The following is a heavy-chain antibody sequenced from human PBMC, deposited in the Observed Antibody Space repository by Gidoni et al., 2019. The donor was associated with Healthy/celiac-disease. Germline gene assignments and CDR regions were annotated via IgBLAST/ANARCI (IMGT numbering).Heavy chain of an antibody. Sequence: QVQLVESGGGVVQPGRSLRLSCAASGFTFSSCGMHWVRQAPGKGLEWVAVIWYDGSNKYYADSVKGRFTISRDNSKNTLYLQMNSLRAEDTAVYYCARGGLGAFDYWGQGTLVTVSS. V-gene: IGHV3-33*01. CDR3: ARGGLGAFDY. CDR1: GFTFSSCG. J-gene: IGHJ4*02. D-gene: IGHD3-16*01. CDR2: IWYDGSNK.